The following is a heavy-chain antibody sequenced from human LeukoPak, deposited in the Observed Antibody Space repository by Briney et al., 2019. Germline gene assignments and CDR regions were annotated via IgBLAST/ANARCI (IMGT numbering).Heavy chain of an antibody. V-gene: IGHV3-20*04. CDR3: AREEGPYFDC. CDR1: GFTFSSYA. CDR2: LNWNGDNT. Sequence: GGSLRLSCAASGFTFSSYAMSWVRQVPGKGLEWVSALNWNGDNTGYADSVKGRFTISRDNAKKSLYLQMNSLTAEDTAYYYCAREEGPYFDCWGQGTLVTVSS. J-gene: IGHJ4*02.